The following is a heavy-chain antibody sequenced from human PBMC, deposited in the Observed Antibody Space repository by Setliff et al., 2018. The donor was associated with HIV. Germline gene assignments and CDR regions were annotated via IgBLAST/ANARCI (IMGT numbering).Heavy chain of an antibody. V-gene: IGHV4-39*07. J-gene: IGHJ5*02. CDR3: ARVSRGGSSPGWFDP. CDR2: IYYSGGT. D-gene: IGHD6-6*01. Sequence: PSETLSLTCTVSGGSISSSSHYWGWIRQPPGKGLEWIGSIYYSGGTYYNPSLKSRVTISVDTSKNQFSLKLNSVTAADTAVYYCARVSRGGSSPGWFDPWGQGTLVTVSS. CDR1: GGSISSSSHY.